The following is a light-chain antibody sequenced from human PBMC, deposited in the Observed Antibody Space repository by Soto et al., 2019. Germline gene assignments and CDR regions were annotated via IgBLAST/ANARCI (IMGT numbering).Light chain of an antibody. V-gene: IGLV3-21*04. CDR1: NIGTKS. J-gene: IGLJ3*02. CDR2: HNN. Sequence: SYELTQPPSVSVAPGKTARITCGGNNIGTKSVHWYQQHQGQAPKLLIYHNNYRPPGIPETFSGSNSGNTATLTISRAAAGDEADYYCQVWNSNTDWVFGGGTQLTVL. CDR3: QVWNSNTDWV.